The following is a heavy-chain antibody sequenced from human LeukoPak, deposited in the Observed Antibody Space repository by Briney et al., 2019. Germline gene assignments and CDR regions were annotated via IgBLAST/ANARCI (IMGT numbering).Heavy chain of an antibody. J-gene: IGHJ4*02. CDR3: AKDRYSGSYYVFLGPEPVDY. Sequence: PGGSLRLSCAASGFTFSSYAMSWVRQAPGKGLEWVSAISGSGGSTYYADSVKGRFTISRDNSKNTLYLQMNSLRAEDTAVYYCAKDRYSGSYYVFLGPEPVDYWGQGTLVTVSS. CDR1: GFTFSSYA. V-gene: IGHV3-23*01. D-gene: IGHD1-26*01. CDR2: ISGSGGST.